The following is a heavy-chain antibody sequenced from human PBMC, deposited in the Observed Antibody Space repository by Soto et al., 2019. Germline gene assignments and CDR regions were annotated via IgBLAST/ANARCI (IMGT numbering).Heavy chain of an antibody. V-gene: IGHV3-33*01. CDR2: IWYDSSNK. Sequence: QVQLVESGGGVVQPGRSLRLSCVASGFSFKDHGMHWVRQAPGKGPEWVAVIWYDSSNKYYGDSVKGRFTISRDNSKNLQFLQMNSLRVDDTGLYYWARGSGVEAVTPFDYWGQGALVTVSS. J-gene: IGHJ4*02. CDR3: ARGSGVEAVTPFDY. CDR1: GFSFKDHG. D-gene: IGHD2-15*01.